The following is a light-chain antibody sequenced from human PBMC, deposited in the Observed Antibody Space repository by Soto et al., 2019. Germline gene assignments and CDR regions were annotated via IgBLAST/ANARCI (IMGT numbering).Light chain of an antibody. CDR3: QQYHNWPLT. CDR2: GTS. Sequence: ETVMTQSPATLSVSPGERTSFSCRASQSVSRNLAWYQQKPGQTPRLLIYGTSTRATGVPARFSAIGSGTEFTLTISSLQSEDFGVYYCQQYHNWPLTFGGGTKVEI. J-gene: IGKJ4*01. CDR1: QSVSRN. V-gene: IGKV3-15*01.